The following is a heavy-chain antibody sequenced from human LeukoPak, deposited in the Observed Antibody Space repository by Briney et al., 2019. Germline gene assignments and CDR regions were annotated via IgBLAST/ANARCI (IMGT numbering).Heavy chain of an antibody. CDR2: INHSGST. CDR1: GGSISGYY. Sequence: SETLSLTCTVSGGSISGYYWSWIRQPPGKGLEWIGEINHSGSTNYNPSLKSRVTISVDTSKNQFSLKLSSVTAADTAVYYCASGFGPGYYYYMDVWGKGTTVTVSS. J-gene: IGHJ6*03. V-gene: IGHV4-34*01. D-gene: IGHD3-10*01. CDR3: ASGFGPGYYYYMDV.